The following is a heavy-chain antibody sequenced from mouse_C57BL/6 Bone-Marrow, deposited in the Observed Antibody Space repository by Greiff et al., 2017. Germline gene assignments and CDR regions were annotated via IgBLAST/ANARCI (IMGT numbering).Heavy chain of an antibody. CDR1: GYTFTSYT. CDR3: ARRRLRLWYFDV. CDR2: LNPSSGYT. D-gene: IGHD2-2*01. J-gene: IGHJ1*03. V-gene: IGHV1-4*01. Sequence: QVQLQQSGAELARPGASVKMSCKASGYTFTSYTMHWVKQRPGQGLEWIGYLNPSSGYTKYNQKFKDKATLTAYKSSSTAYMQRSSLTSDDSAVYYCARRRLRLWYFDVWGTGTTVTVSS.